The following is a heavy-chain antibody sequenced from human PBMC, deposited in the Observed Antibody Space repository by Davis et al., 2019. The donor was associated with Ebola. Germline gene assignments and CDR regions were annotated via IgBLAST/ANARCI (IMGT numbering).Heavy chain of an antibody. CDR2: VTGGGDKT. CDR1: GFTFSSYA. V-gene: IGHV3-23*01. D-gene: IGHD1-1*01. Sequence: PGGSLRLSCAASGFTFSSYAMTWVRQAPGKGLEWVSLVTGGGDKTFHADSVKGRFTISRENSKNTLSLQMNSLRGEDTALYYCAVDPNWQFGYWGQGILVTVSS. J-gene: IGHJ4*02. CDR3: AVDPNWQFGY.